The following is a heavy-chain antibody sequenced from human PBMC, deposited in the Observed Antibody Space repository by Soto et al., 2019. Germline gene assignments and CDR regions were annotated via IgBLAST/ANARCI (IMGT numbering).Heavy chain of an antibody. V-gene: IGHV3-30*18. CDR3: VKGGGASGTLFDY. CDR2: ISCGGSER. J-gene: IGHJ4*02. D-gene: IGHD6-13*01. Sequence: QVQVVESGGGVVQPGRSLRLSCAASGFTFSTYTMHWVRQAPGEGLEWVAFISCGGSERNYTDSVKGRFTISRDNSKDTLSRQMDSLGAEDTADDCCVKGGGASGTLFDYWGQGTLVTVSS. CDR1: GFTFSTYT.